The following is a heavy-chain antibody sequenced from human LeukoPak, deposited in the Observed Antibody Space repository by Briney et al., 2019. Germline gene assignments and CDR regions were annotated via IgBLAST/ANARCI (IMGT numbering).Heavy chain of an antibody. V-gene: IGHV3-21*01. J-gene: IGHJ6*03. Sequence: GGSLRLSCAASGFTFSSYSMNWVRQAPGKGLEWVSSISSGSSYIYYADSVKGRFTISRDNAKNSLYLQMNSLRAEDTAVHYCARSPIAVAGTDYYYYYMDVWGKGTTVTVSS. D-gene: IGHD6-19*01. CDR2: ISSGSSYI. CDR1: GFTFSSYS. CDR3: ARSPIAVAGTDYYYYYMDV.